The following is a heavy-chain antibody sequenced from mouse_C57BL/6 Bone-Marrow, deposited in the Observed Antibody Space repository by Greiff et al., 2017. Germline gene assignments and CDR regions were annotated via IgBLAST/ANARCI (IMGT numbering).Heavy chain of an antibody. J-gene: IGHJ2*01. CDR1: GYTFTSYG. D-gene: IGHD1-1*01. Sequence: VQRVESGAELARPGASVKLSCKASGYTFTSYGISWVKQRTGQGLEWIGEIYPRSGNTYYNEKFKGKATLTADKSSSTAYMELRSLTSEDSAVYFCARYYYGSRVPLYWGQGTTLTVSS. CDR3: ARYYYGSRVPLY. CDR2: IYPRSGNT. V-gene: IGHV1-81*01.